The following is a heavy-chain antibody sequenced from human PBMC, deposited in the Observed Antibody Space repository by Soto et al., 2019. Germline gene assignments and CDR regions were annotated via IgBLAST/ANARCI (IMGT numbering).Heavy chain of an antibody. CDR1: GYSFTSYW. CDR2: IYPGDSDT. CDR3: ASVSTRDSSGYPPDAFDI. D-gene: IGHD3-22*01. Sequence: GESLKISCKGSGYSFTSYWIGWVRQMPGKGLEWMGIIYPGDSDTRYSPSFQGQVTISADKSISTAYLQWSSLKASDTAMYYCASVSTRDSSGYPPDAFDIWGQGTTVTVSS. V-gene: IGHV5-51*01. J-gene: IGHJ3*02.